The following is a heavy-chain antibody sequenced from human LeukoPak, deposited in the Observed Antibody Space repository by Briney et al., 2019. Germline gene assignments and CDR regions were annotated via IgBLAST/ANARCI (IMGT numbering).Heavy chain of an antibody. J-gene: IGHJ4*02. CDR3: AKDFSGLPRLFDY. D-gene: IGHD5-18*01. CDR2: ISGSGGST. V-gene: IGHV3-23*01. CDR1: GFTFSSYG. Sequence: GGSLRLSCAASGFTFSSYGMSWVRQAPGKGLEWVSAISGSGGSTYYADSVKGRFTISRDNSKNTLYLQMNSLRAEDTAVYYCAKDFSGLPRLFDYWGQGTLVTVSS.